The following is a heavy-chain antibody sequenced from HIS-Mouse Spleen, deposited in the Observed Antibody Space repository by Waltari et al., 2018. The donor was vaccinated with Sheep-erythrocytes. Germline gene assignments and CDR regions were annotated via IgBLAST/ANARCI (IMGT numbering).Heavy chain of an antibody. CDR3: TSSGEMATNYYYYGMDV. CDR1: GFTFSHAW. CDR2: IKSKTDGGTT. J-gene: IGHJ6*02. Sequence: EVQLVESGGGLVKPGGYLRLSCAASGFTFSHAWISWVRQAPGKGLEWVGRIKSKTDGGTTDYAAPVKGRFTISRDDSKNTLYLQMNSLKTEDTAVYYCTSSGEMATNYYYYGMDVWGQGTTVTVSS. D-gene: IGHD5-12*01. V-gene: IGHV3-15*01.